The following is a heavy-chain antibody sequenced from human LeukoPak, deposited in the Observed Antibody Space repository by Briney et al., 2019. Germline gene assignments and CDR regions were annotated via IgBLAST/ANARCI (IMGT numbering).Heavy chain of an antibody. CDR2: IIPIFGTA. CDR1: GGTFSIYA. CDR3: ARVGYCSSTSCYGGWFDP. V-gene: IGHV1-69*13. J-gene: IGHJ5*02. D-gene: IGHD2-2*01. Sequence: SVKVSCTASGGTFSIYAISWVRQAPGQGLEWMGGIIPIFGTANYAQKFQGRVTITADESTSTAYMELSSLRSEDTAVYYCARVGYCSSTSCYGGWFDPWGQGTLVTVSS.